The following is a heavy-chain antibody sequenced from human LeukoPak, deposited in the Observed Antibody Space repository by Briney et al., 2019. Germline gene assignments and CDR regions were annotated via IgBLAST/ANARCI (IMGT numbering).Heavy chain of an antibody. V-gene: IGHV4-38-2*02. Sequence: SETLSLTCTVSGYSISSGYFWGWIRQPPGKGLEWIGSIYHSGTTYYNPSLKSRVTISIDTSKNHFSLKVNSVTAADTAVYYCAGHDYIWGNYPNYFDYWGQGILVTVSS. D-gene: IGHD3-16*02. J-gene: IGHJ4*02. CDR1: GYSISSGYF. CDR3: AGHDYIWGNYPNYFDY. CDR2: IYHSGTT.